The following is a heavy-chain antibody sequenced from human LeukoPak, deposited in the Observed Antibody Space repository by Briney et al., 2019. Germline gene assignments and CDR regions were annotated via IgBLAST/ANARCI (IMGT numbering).Heavy chain of an antibody. J-gene: IGHJ4*02. Sequence: AGGSLRLSCAASGFTFSSYAMSWVRQAPGKGLEWVSGMSGSGGSTYYADSVKGRFTISRDNSKNTLYLQMNSLRAEDTAVYYCAKDHRFLEWSTSDDYWGQGTLVTVSS. CDR1: GFTFSSYA. CDR2: MSGSGGST. CDR3: AKDHRFLEWSTSDDY. D-gene: IGHD3-3*01. V-gene: IGHV3-23*01.